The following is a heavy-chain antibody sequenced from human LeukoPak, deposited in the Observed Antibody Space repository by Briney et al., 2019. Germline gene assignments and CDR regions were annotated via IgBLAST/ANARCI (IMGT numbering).Heavy chain of an antibody. D-gene: IGHD2-2*01. CDR1: GYTFTSYD. V-gene: IGHV1-8*03. CDR2: MNPNSGNT. CDR3: ARDPVFGGYCSSTSCSRGNWFDP. J-gene: IGHJ5*02. Sequence: ASVKVSCEASGYTFTSYDINWVRQATGQGLEWMGWMNPNSGNTGYAQKFQGRVTITRNTSISTAYMELSSLRSEDTAVYYCARDPVFGGYCSSTSCSRGNWFDPWGQGTLVTVSS.